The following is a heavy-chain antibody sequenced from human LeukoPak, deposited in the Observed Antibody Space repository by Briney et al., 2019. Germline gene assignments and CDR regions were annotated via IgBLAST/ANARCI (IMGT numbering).Heavy chain of an antibody. Sequence: ASVKVSCKASGYTFTGYYMHWVRQTPGQGLEWMGGINPNTGNTNYARKVQGRVTMTRDTSINTAYMELRSLRSEDTAVYYCCRSPPLVNGNYPDYWGAGTLVSASS. CDR3: CRSPPLVNGNYPDY. CDR1: GYTFTGYY. D-gene: IGHD5-24*01. J-gene: IGHJ4*01. V-gene: IGHV1-2*02. CDR2: INPNTGNT.